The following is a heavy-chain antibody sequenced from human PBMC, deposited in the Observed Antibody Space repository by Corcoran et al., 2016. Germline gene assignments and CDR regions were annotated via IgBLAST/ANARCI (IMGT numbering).Heavy chain of an antibody. J-gene: IGHJ4*02. V-gene: IGHV3-30*18. CDR2: ISYDGSNK. D-gene: IGHD6-19*01. CDR3: AKDSVAVAGTGEEY. Sequence: QVQLVESGGGVVQPGRSLRLSCAASGFTFSSYGMHWVRQAPGKGLEWVAVISYDGSNKYYADFVKGRFTISRDNSKNKLYLQMNSLRAEDTAVYYCAKDSVAVAGTGEEYWGQGTLVTVSS. CDR1: GFTFSSYG.